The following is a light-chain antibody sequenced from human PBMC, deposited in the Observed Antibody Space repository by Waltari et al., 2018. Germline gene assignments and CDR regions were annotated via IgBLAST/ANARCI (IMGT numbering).Light chain of an antibody. Sequence: IVFTQSPGTLSLSPGERGTLSCRASQSVGSNYVAWYQQKPGQAPRLLIYEASSRASGIPDRFSGDGSGTDFTLTISRLEPEDFAVYYCQHYGTSRTFGQGTKLEIK. CDR3: QHYGTSRT. V-gene: IGKV3-20*01. CDR1: QSVGSNY. J-gene: IGKJ2*01. CDR2: EAS.